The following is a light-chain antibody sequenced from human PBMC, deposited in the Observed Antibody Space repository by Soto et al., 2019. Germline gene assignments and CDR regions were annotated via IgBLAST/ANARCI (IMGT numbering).Light chain of an antibody. CDR1: SSDFGIYNL. Sequence: QSALTQPASVSGSPGQSITISCTATSSDFGIYNLVSWYQQRPGKAPKLMIFESTKRPSGVSNRFSGSKSGNTASLTISGLQAEDEADYYCCSYTGTSSWVFGGGTKVTVL. V-gene: IGLV2-23*01. CDR3: CSYTGTSSWV. J-gene: IGLJ3*02. CDR2: EST.